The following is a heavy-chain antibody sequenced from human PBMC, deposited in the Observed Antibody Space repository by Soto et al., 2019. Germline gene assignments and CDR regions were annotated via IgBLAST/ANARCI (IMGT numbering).Heavy chain of an antibody. CDR1: GGSVNSGNYY. J-gene: IGHJ5*02. Sequence: KPSETLSLTCTVSGGSVNSGNYYWSWIRQAPGKGLEWIGYIYYSGTTNYNPSLMGRVTISIDKSKSQFALNLRSVTAADTAIYYCARALYGDLYNWVDPWGQGTLVTVSS. V-gene: IGHV4-61*01. CDR2: IYYSGTT. D-gene: IGHD4-17*01. CDR3: ARALYGDLYNWVDP.